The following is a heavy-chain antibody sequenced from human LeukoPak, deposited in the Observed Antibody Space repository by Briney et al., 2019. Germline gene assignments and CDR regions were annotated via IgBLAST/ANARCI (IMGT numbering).Heavy chain of an antibody. CDR2: INTNTGDP. J-gene: IGHJ5*02. CDR3: ARKRGGVIVTFNWFDP. D-gene: IGHD3-16*02. CDR1: GYTFSSYA. V-gene: IGHV7-4-1*02. Sequence: ASVKVSCKASGYTFSSYAMNWVRQAPGQGLEWMGWINTNTGDPTYAQGFTGRFVFSLDTSVSTAYLQISSLKAEDTAVYYCARKRGGVIVTFNWFDPWGQGTLVTVSS.